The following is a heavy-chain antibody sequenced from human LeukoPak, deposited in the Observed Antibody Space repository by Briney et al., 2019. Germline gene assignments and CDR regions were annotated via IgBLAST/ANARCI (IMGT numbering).Heavy chain of an antibody. CDR2: VDPEGGET. Sequence: ASVKVSCKASGYTFTDYYMHWVQQAPGKGLEWMGRVDPEGGETIYAEKFQGRVTITADTSTDTAYMELSSLRSEDTAVYYCAKDMRLAATGGVGYFDYWGQGTPVTVSS. V-gene: IGHV1-69-2*01. CDR1: GYTFTDYY. CDR3: AKDMRLAATGGVGYFDY. J-gene: IGHJ4*02. D-gene: IGHD6-13*01.